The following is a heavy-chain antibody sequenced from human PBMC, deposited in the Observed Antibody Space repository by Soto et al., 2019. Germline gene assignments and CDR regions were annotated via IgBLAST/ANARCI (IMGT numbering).Heavy chain of an antibody. D-gene: IGHD3-22*01. CDR3: AKTPMIAVVMDAFDI. Sequence: GGSLRLSCAASGFTFSSYAMHWVRQAPGKGLEWVAVISYDGSNKYYADSVKGRFTISRDNSKNTLYLQMNSLRAEDTAVYYCAKTPMIAVVMDAFDIWGQGTKVTVSS. CDR1: GFTFSSYA. J-gene: IGHJ3*02. V-gene: IGHV3-30-3*02. CDR2: ISYDGSNK.